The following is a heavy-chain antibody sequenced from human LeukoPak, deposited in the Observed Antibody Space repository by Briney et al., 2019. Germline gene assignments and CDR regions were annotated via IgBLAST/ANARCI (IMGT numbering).Heavy chain of an antibody. CDR1: GFTFSSYS. J-gene: IGHJ5*02. CDR2: ISSSSSYI. CDR3: ARGAHDDSSGYYFAYNWFDP. D-gene: IGHD3-22*01. Sequence: GGSLRLSCAASGFTFSSYSMNWLRQAPGKGLEWVSSISSSSSYIYYADSVKGRFTISRDNAKNSLYLQMNSLRAEDTAVYYCARGAHDDSSGYYFAYNWFDPWGQGTLVTVSS. V-gene: IGHV3-21*01.